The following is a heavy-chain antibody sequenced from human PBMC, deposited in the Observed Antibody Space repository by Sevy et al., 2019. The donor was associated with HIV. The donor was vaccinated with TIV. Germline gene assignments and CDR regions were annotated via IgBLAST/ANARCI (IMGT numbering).Heavy chain of an antibody. CDR2: INSDGSST. D-gene: IGHD1-26*01. CDR3: ARAESGSYYRVPNWFDP. V-gene: IGHV3-74*01. Sequence: GGSLRLSCAASGFTFSSYWMHWVRQAPGKGLVWVSRINSDGSSTSYADSVKGRFTISRDNAKNTLYLQMNSLRAEDTAVYYCARAESGSYYRVPNWFDPWCQGTLVTVSS. CDR1: GFTFSSYW. J-gene: IGHJ5*02.